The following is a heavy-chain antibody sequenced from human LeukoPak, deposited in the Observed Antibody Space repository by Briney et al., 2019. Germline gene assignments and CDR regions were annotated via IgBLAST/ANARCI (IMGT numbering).Heavy chain of an antibody. CDR3: ASIIAAAGDWDAFDI. CDR1: GGSISSSSYY. J-gene: IGHJ3*02. V-gene: IGHV4-39*07. CDR2: IYYSGST. D-gene: IGHD6-13*01. Sequence: PSETLSLTCTVSGGSISSSSYYWGWIRQPPGKGLEWIGSIYYSGSTNYNPSLKSRVTISVDTSKNQFSLKLSSVTAADTAVYYCASIIAAAGDWDAFDIWGQGTMVTVSS.